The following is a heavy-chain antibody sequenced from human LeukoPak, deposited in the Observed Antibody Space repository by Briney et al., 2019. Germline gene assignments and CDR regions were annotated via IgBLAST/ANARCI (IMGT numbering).Heavy chain of an antibody. J-gene: IGHJ4*02. CDR2: TSYDGSNK. D-gene: IGHD3-10*01. Sequence: GRSLRLSCAASGFTFSSYGMHWVRQAPGKGLEWVAITSYDGSNKYYADSVKGRFTISRDNSKNTLYLQMNSLRAEDTAMYYCAKDGWFGELPNYFDYWGQGTLVTVSS. CDR1: GFTFSSYG. V-gene: IGHV3-30*18. CDR3: AKDGWFGELPNYFDY.